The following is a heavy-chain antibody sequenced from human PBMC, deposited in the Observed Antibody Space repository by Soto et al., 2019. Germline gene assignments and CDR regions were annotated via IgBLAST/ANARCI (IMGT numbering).Heavy chain of an antibody. Sequence: SVKVSCKASGGTFSSYAISWVRQAPGQGLEWMGGIIPIFGTANYAQKFQGRVTITADESTSTAYMELSSLRSEDTAVYYCARDRLRFLSTSPARPEYYFDYWGQGTLVTVSS. D-gene: IGHD3-3*01. V-gene: IGHV1-69*13. CDR1: GGTFSSYA. J-gene: IGHJ4*02. CDR3: ARDRLRFLSTSPARPEYYFDY. CDR2: IIPIFGTA.